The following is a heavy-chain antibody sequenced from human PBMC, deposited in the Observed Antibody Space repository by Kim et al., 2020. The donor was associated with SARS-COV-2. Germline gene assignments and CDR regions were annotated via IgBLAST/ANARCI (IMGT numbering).Heavy chain of an antibody. V-gene: IGHV5-51*01. D-gene: IGHD3-10*01. CDR1: GYSFTSYW. CDR3: ARLTYGSGSYLGFDP. J-gene: IGHJ5*02. Sequence: GESLKISCKGSGYSFTSYWIGWVRQMPGKGLEWMGIIYPGDSDTRYSPSFQGQVTIPADKSISTAYLQWSSLKASDTAMYYCARLTYGSGSYLGFDPWGQGTLVTVSS. CDR2: IYPGDSDT.